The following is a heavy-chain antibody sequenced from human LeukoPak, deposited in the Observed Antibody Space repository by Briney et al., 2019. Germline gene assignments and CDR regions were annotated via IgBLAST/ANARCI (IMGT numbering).Heavy chain of an antibody. D-gene: IGHD4-17*01. CDR3: ARGVTVTTIQYYSDY. CDR1: GGSISSSSYY. J-gene: IGHJ4*02. Sequence: ASETLSLTCTVSGGSISSSSYYWGWIRQPPGKGLEWIGSIYYSGSTYYNPSLKSRVTISVDTSKNQFSLKLSSVTAADTAVYYCARGVTVTTIQYYSDYWGQGTLVTVSS. V-gene: IGHV4-39*01. CDR2: IYYSGST.